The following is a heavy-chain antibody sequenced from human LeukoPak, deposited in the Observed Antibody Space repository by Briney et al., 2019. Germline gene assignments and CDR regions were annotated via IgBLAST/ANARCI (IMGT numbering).Heavy chain of an antibody. CDR3: VKDLLQWYKFDS. J-gene: IGHJ4*02. V-gene: IGHV3-48*03. D-gene: IGHD4-23*01. CDR1: GFTFSSYE. Sequence: GGSLRLSCAASGFTFSSYEMNWVRQAPGKGLEWVSYISSSGSNIYYADSVKGRFTVSRDSSKKTVSLQMHSLRREDTAVYYCVKDLLQWYKFDSWGQGTLVIVSS. CDR2: ISSSGSNI.